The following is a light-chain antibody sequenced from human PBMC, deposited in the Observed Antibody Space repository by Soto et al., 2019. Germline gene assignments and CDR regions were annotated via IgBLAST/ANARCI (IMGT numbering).Light chain of an antibody. Sequence: EIVLTQSPGTLSLSPVERATLSCRTSQSVSSSYLAWYQQKPGQAPRLLIYGASSRATGIPDRFSGSGSGTDFTLTISRLEPEDFAVYYCQQYGSSPRITFGQGTRLENK. J-gene: IGKJ5*01. CDR1: QSVSSSY. V-gene: IGKV3-20*01. CDR3: QQYGSSPRIT. CDR2: GAS.